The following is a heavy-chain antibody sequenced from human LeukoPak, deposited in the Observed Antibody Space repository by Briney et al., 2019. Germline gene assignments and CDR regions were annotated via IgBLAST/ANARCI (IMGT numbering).Heavy chain of an antibody. CDR3: ARERYGDYPDY. CDR1: GYTFTSYG. Sequence: VSVKVSCKASGYTFTSYGISWVRQAPGQGLEWMGWISAYNGNTNYTQKLQGRVTMTTDTSTSTAYMELRSLRSDDTAVYYCARERYGDYPDYWGQGTLVTVSS. CDR2: ISAYNGNT. V-gene: IGHV1-18*01. J-gene: IGHJ4*02. D-gene: IGHD4-17*01.